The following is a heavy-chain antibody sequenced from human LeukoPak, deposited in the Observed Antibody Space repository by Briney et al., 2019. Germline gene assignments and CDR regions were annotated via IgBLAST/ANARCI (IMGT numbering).Heavy chain of an antibody. V-gene: IGHV3-23*01. CDR2: ISGSGGST. J-gene: IGHJ6*02. Sequence: GGSLRLSCAASGFTFSSYAMSWVRQAPGKGLEWVSAISGSGGSTYYADSVKGRFTISRDNSRNTLHLQMNSLRAEDTAVYYCVRDYYGSGSSSCGMDVWGQGTTVTVSS. CDR1: GFTFSSYA. CDR3: VRDYYGSGSSSCGMDV. D-gene: IGHD3-10*01.